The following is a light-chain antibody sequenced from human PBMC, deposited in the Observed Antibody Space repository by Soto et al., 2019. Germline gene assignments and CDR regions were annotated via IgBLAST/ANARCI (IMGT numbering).Light chain of an antibody. CDR1: SSDVGGYNY. Sequence: QAVLTQPASVSGSPGQSIAISCTGTSSDVGGYNYVSWYQQHPGKAPTLMVYDVSNRPSGVSNRFSGSKSGNTASLTISGFPVEKKADYYGTSSTRTSTYYFGAGPKVTV. J-gene: IGLJ1*01. V-gene: IGLV2-14*01. CDR2: DVS. CDR3: TSSTRTSTYY.